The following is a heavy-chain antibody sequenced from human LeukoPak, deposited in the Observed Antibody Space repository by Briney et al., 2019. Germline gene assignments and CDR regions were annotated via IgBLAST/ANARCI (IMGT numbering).Heavy chain of an antibody. J-gene: IGHJ5*02. D-gene: IGHD6-13*01. CDR2: ISGSGGST. V-gene: IGHV3-23*01. Sequence: GGSLRLSCAPSRFSLSSFAMSWVRPAPGKGLEWVSAISGSGGSTYYAVSVEGRFTISKDNSKNTLYLQMSSLKAEDTAVYYCAKDGVAADNLFDPWGQGTLGTGSS. CDR3: AKDGVAADNLFDP. CDR1: RFSLSSFA.